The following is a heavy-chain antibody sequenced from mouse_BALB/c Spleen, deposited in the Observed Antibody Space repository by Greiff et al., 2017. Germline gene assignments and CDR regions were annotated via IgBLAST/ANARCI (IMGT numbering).Heavy chain of an antibody. D-gene: IGHD3-2*01. V-gene: IGHV14-4*02. CDR2: IDPENGDT. CDR1: GFNIKDYY. J-gene: IGHJ2*01. Sequence: EVQLQQSGAELVRSGASVKLSCTASGFNIKDYYMHWVKQRPEQGLEWIGWIDPENGDTEYAPKFQGKATMTADTSSNTAYLQLSSLTSEDTAVYYCNALDSSGYEGYWGQGTTLTVSS. CDR3: NALDSSGYEGY.